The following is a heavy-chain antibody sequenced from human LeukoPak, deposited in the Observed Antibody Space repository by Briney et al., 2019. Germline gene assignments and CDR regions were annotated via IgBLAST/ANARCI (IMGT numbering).Heavy chain of an antibody. Sequence: GGSLRLSCAASGFTFSSYAMSWVRQAPGKGLEWVSAISGSGGSTYYADSVKGRFTISRDNSKNTLYLQMNSLRAEDTAVYYCAKGEGSSSWYYYGMDVWGQGTTATVSS. CDR1: GFTFSSYA. CDR3: AKGEGSSSWYYYGMDV. J-gene: IGHJ6*02. D-gene: IGHD6-13*01. CDR2: ISGSGGST. V-gene: IGHV3-23*01.